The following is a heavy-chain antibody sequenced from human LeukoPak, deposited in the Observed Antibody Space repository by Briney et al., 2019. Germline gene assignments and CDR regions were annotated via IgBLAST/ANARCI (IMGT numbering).Heavy chain of an antibody. J-gene: IGHJ4*02. CDR2: IYYSGST. D-gene: IGHD5-18*01. CDR1: GGSISSYY. CDR3: ARGMTAFFDY. Sequence: PSETLSLTCTVSGGSISSYYWSWIRQPPGKGLEWNGYIYYSGSTNYNPSLKSRVTISVDTSKNQFSLKLSSVTAADTAVYYCARGMTAFFDYWGQGTLVTVSS. V-gene: IGHV4-59*01.